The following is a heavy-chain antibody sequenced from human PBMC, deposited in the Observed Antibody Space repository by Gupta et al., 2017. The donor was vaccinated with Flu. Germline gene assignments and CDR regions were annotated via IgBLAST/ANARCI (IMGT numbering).Heavy chain of an antibody. Sequence: EVQLVESGGGLVKPGGSMRLSCAAPGFHFDTYTMNWVRQPPGKGPEWVSSISSGNSYIYYADSVKGRFSISRDNAKNSLYLQMDSLRVEDTAVYYCARVGFSSGWYGSDYWGQGSLVTVSS. V-gene: IGHV3-21*01. J-gene: IGHJ4*02. CDR1: GFHFDTYT. CDR2: ISSGNSYI. CDR3: ARVGFSSGWYGSDY. D-gene: IGHD6-19*01.